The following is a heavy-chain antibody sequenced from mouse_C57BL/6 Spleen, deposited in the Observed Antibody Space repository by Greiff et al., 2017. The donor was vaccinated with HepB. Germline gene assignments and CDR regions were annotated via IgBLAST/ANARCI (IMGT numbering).Heavy chain of an antibody. D-gene: IGHD1-1*02. CDR2: INPNNGGT. CDR3: AHYGQYYFDY. J-gene: IGHJ2*01. Sequence: EVHLVESGPELVKPGASVKMSCKASGYTFTDYNMHWVKQSHGKSLEWIGYINPNNGGTSYNQKFKGKATLTVNKSSSTAYMELRSLTSEDSAVYYCAHYGQYYFDYWGQGTTLTVSS. V-gene: IGHV1-22*01. CDR1: GYTFTDYN.